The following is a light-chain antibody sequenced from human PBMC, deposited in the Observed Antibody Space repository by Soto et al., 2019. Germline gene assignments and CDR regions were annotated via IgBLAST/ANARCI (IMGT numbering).Light chain of an antibody. CDR2: EGS. CDR1: SSDVGSYNL. CDR3: CSYAGSSSYV. V-gene: IGLV2-23*01. J-gene: IGLJ1*01. Sequence: QSALTQPASVSGSPGQSITISCTGTSSDVGSYNLVSWYQQDPGKAPKLMIYEGSKRPSGVSNRFSASKSGNTASLTISGLQAEDEADYYCCSYAGSSSYVFGTGTKVTVL.